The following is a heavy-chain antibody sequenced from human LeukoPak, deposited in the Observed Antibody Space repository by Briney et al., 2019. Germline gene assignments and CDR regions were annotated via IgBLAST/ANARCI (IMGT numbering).Heavy chain of an antibody. CDR3: ARETPYGSGSYPFDY. CDR2: IYNSGST. D-gene: IGHD3-10*01. V-gene: IGHV4-61*10. Sequence: SETPSLTCTVSGCSISSSSYYWSWIRQPAGKGLEWIGYIYNSGSTNNNPSLKSRVTISVDTSKKQFSLKPSSVTAADTAVYYCARETPYGSGSYPFDYWGQGILVTVSS. J-gene: IGHJ4*02. CDR1: GCSISSSSYY.